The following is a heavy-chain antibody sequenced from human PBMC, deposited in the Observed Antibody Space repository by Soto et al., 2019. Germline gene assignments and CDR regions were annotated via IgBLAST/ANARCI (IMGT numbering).Heavy chain of an antibody. Sequence: PSETLSLTCSVSGESINSGGYYWSWIHHHPGKGLEWIGYIYDSESAYYNPSLKSRVTISMDTSKNQFAMKLSSVTAADTAVYYCARASSSSSAADYWGQGTQVTVSS. CDR1: GESINSGGYY. D-gene: IGHD6-6*01. CDR3: ARASSSSSAADY. V-gene: IGHV4-31*03. CDR2: IYDSESA. J-gene: IGHJ4*02.